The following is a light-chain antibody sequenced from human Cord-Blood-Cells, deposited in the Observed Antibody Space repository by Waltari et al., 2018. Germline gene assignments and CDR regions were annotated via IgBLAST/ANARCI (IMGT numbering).Light chain of an antibody. V-gene: IGKV3-11*01. Sequence: EIVLTQSPATLSLSPGERATLSCRASQSVSSYLAWYQQKPDQAPRLLIYDSSNRATGIPARFSGSGSETDFTLTISSLEPEDFAVYYCQQRSNWPPITFGQGTRLEIK. CDR3: QQRSNWPPIT. CDR1: QSVSSY. J-gene: IGKJ5*01. CDR2: DSS.